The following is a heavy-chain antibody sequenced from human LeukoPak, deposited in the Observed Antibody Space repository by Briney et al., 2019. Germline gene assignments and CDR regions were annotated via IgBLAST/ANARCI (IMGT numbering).Heavy chain of an antibody. CDR1: GGTFSSYA. CDR3: ARDERGYSYEFDY. V-gene: IGHV1-69*13. J-gene: IGHJ4*02. CDR2: IIPIFGTA. D-gene: IGHD5-18*01. Sequence: SVKVSCKASGGTFSSYAISWVRQAPGQGLEWMGGIIPIFGTANYAQKFQGRVTITADESTSTAYMELSSLRSEDTAVYYCARDERGYSYEFDYWGQGTLVTVSS.